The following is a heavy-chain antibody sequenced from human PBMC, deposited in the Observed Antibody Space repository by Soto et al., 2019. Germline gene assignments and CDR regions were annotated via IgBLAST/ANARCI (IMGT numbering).Heavy chain of an antibody. D-gene: IGHD6-13*01. CDR3: ARTGSSSWYWFDP. CDR2: INAGNGNT. J-gene: IGHJ5*02. V-gene: IGHV1-3*01. Sequence: QVQLVQSGAEVKKPGASVKVSCKASGYTFTSYAMHWVRQAPGQRLEWMGWINAGNGNTKYSQKFQGRVTITRDTSASTAYMELCSLRSEDTAVYYCARTGSSSWYWFDPWGQGTLVTVSS. CDR1: GYTFTSYA.